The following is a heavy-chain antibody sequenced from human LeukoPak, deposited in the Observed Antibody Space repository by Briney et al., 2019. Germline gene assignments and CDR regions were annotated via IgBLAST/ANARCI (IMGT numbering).Heavy chain of an antibody. CDR1: GFTFSSYS. Sequence: GGSLRLSCAASGFTFSSYSMNWVRQAPGKGLEWVSYISSSSRTINYADSVKGRFTISRDNAKNSLYLQMNSLRAEDTAVYYCARDQVSSSWFGYFDYWGQGTLVTVSS. CDR2: ISSSSRTI. CDR3: ARDQVSSSWFGYFDY. J-gene: IGHJ4*02. D-gene: IGHD6-13*01. V-gene: IGHV3-48*01.